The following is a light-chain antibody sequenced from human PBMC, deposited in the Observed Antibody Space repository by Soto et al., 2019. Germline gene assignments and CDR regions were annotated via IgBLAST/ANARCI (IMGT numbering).Light chain of an antibody. Sequence: EIVMTQSPATLSVSPGERATLSCRASQSVSSNLAWYQQKPGQAPRLLIYGASTRATGIPARFSGSGSGTEFTLTISSLQSEDFAVYYCQQYNNWPPVLTFGGGTNVEIK. CDR2: GAS. J-gene: IGKJ4*01. CDR3: QQYNNWPPVLT. CDR1: QSVSSN. V-gene: IGKV3-15*01.